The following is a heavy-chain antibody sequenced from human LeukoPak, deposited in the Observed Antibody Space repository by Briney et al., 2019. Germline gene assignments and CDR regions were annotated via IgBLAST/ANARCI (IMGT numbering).Heavy chain of an antibody. V-gene: IGHV1-46*03. CDR3: ATGLRWYGGGIWEIDY. D-gene: IGHD4-23*01. CDR1: GYTFTSYY. Sequence: ASVKVSCKASGYTFTSYYMHWVRQAPGQGLEWMGIINPSGGSTNYAQKFQGRVTTTRDTSTSTVYMELSSLRSDDTAVYYCATGLRWYGGGIWEIDYWGQGTLVTVSS. J-gene: IGHJ4*02. CDR2: INPSGGST.